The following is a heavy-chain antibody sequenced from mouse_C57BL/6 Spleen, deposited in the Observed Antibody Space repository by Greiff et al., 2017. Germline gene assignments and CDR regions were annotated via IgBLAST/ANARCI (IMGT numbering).Heavy chain of an antibody. V-gene: IGHV1-26*01. CDR2: INPNNGGT. J-gene: IGHJ4*01. D-gene: IGHD2-4*01. CDR3: ASDYDGDYYAMDY. CDR1: GYTFTDYY. Sequence: EVQLQQSGPELVKPGASVKISCKASGYTFTDYYMNWVKQSHGKSLEWIGDINPNNGGTSYNQKFKGKATLTVDKSSSTAYMELRSLTSEDSAVYYCASDYDGDYYAMDYWGQGTSVTVSS.